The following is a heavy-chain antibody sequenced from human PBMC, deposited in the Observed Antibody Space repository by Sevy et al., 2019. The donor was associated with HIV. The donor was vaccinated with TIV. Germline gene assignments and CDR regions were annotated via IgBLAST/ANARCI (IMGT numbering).Heavy chain of an antibody. Sequence: GSLRLSCGASGFTFSSYSMNWVRQAPGKGLEWVSYISSSSSTIYYADSMKGRFTISRDNAKNSLYLQMNSLRAEDTAVYYCAGQGAYDSSGYSRRDAFDIWGQGTMVTVSS. CDR2: ISSSSSTI. J-gene: IGHJ3*02. V-gene: IGHV3-48*01. CDR3: AGQGAYDSSGYSRRDAFDI. CDR1: GFTFSSYS. D-gene: IGHD3-22*01.